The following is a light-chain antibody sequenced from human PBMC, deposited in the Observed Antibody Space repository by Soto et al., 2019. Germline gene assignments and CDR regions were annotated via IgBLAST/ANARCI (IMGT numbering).Light chain of an antibody. Sequence: QSVLTQPPSVSGTPGQRVTISCSGSSSNIGTNTVNWYQQLPGTAPKLLIFIVSHRPSGVPDRFSGSKSGTSASLAISGLQSEDEAEYYCAALDDSLNGVVFGGGTKLTVL. CDR1: SSNIGTNT. CDR3: AALDDSLNGVV. J-gene: IGLJ2*01. CDR2: IVS. V-gene: IGLV1-44*01.